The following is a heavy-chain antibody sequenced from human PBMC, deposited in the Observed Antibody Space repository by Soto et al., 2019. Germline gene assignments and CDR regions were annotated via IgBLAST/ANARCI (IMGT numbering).Heavy chain of an antibody. D-gene: IGHD5-18*01. Sequence: PGGSLRLSCAASGVTFSSYAMHWVRQAPGKGLEWVAVISYDGSNKYYADSVKGRFTISRDNSKNTLYLQMNSLRAEDTAVYYCARDPLWGTAMVLWYFDLWGRGTLVTVS. J-gene: IGHJ2*01. V-gene: IGHV3-30-3*01. CDR3: ARDPLWGTAMVLWYFDL. CDR2: ISYDGSNK. CDR1: GVTFSSYA.